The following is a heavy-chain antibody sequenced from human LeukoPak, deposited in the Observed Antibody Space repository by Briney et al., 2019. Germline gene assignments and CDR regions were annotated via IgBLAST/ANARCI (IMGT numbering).Heavy chain of an antibody. D-gene: IGHD6-19*01. V-gene: IGHV1-2*02. J-gene: IGHJ4*02. CDR1: GYTFTGYF. Sequence: GASVKVSCKASGYTFTGYFIHWVRQAPGQGLEWMGWINPNSGGTYYAQNFQGRVTMTRDTPISTAYMELGRLRSDDTAVYYCARGWGALTVAGTTDFWGQGTLVTVSS. CDR2: INPNSGGT. CDR3: ARGWGALTVAGTTDF.